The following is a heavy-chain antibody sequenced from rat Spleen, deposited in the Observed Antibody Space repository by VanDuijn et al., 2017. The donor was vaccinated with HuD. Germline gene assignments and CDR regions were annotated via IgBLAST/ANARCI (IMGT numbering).Heavy chain of an antibody. Sequence: EVQLVESGGGLVQPGRSLKLSCVASGFTFSDYGMNWIRQAPGKGLEWIASISNTGGTTNYPDSVKGRFTISRDNAKTTLYLQMNSLRSEDTATYYCTRGVYYGYNAFVYWGQGTLVTVSS. CDR1: GFTFSDYG. D-gene: IGHD1-9*01. CDR3: TRGVYYGYNAFVY. V-gene: IGHV5-31*01. J-gene: IGHJ3*01. CDR2: ISNTGGTT.